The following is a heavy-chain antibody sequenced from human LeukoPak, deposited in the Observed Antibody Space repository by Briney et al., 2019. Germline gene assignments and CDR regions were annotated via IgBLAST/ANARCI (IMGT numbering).Heavy chain of an antibody. D-gene: IGHD3-16*01. CDR3: TRDRSYGPYFYYYGMDV. Sequence: GGSLRLSCSASGFTFSRNVMHWVRQAPGKGLEYVSGISGDATSTYYADSMKGRFTISRDNSKNTLYVQMTSLRAEDTAVYYCTRDRSYGPYFYYYGMDVWGQGTTVTVSS. CDR1: GFTFSRNV. CDR2: ISGDATST. J-gene: IGHJ6*02. V-gene: IGHV3-64*05.